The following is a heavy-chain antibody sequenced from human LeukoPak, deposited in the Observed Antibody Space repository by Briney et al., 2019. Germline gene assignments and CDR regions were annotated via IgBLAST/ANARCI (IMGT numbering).Heavy chain of an antibody. Sequence: GGSLRLSCTASGFTFSSYGMHWVRQAPGKGLEWVAVIWYDGSNKYYADSVKGRFTISRDNSKYTLYLQMNSLRVEDTAVYYCAREDCSGGSCYSGEITFDPWGQGTLVTVSS. CDR3: AREDCSGGSCYSGEITFDP. CDR1: GFTFSSYG. CDR2: IWYDGSNK. J-gene: IGHJ5*02. D-gene: IGHD2-15*01. V-gene: IGHV3-33*01.